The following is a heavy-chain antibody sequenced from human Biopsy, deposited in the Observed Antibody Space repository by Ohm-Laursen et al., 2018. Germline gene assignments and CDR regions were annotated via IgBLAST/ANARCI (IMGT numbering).Heavy chain of an antibody. Sequence: SSVKVSCKVSGGPSSNYAFSWVRQAPGQGLEWVGRIVPILGHLNYAQRFQGRVSITADKSTTYVYMELSRLTSGDTAVYCCAADADGYYTEFDYWGPGTLVTVSS. J-gene: IGHJ4*02. CDR1: GGPSSNYA. V-gene: IGHV1-69*04. D-gene: IGHD3-3*01. CDR3: AADADGYYTEFDY. CDR2: IVPILGHL.